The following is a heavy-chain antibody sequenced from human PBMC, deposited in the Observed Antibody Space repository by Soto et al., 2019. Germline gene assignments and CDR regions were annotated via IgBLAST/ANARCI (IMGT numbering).Heavy chain of an antibody. CDR2: IRSKGNDYAT. J-gene: IGHJ1*01. D-gene: IGHD2-8*02. V-gene: IGHV3-73*02. Sequence: EVQLVQSGGGLVQPGGSLKLSCAASGFTFSGSTVHWVRQASGEGLQWVGRIRSKGNDYATTYIASVKGRFTISRDDSMTTAYLQMFHLKSDDPAVYYCTGGYCTGFTCFSGYFQHWCQGALVTVCS. CDR3: TGGYCTGFTCFSGYFQH. CDR1: GFTFSGST.